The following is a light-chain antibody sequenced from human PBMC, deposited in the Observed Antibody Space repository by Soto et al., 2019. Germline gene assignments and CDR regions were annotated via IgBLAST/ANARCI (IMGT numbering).Light chain of an antibody. CDR1: QSISRS. Sequence: DIQMTQSPSTLSASVGDRVTITCRASQSISRSLAWYQQKPGKAPKNMIYKASTLESGVPSRFRGSGSGTEFTLTISSLQPDDFATYYCQEYESYPVTFGQGTRLVI. J-gene: IGKJ5*01. V-gene: IGKV1-5*03. CDR2: KAS. CDR3: QEYESYPVT.